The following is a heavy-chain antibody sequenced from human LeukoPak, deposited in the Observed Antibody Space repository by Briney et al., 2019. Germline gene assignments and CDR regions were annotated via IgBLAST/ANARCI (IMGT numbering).Heavy chain of an antibody. CDR3: ARVPNHYFYIDV. CDR2: IYSGGRN. V-gene: IGHV4-59*01. CDR1: GDSFNIYY. J-gene: IGHJ6*03. Sequence: SETLSLTCTVSGDSFNIYYWSWIRQSPGKGLEWIGYIYSGGRNNYNPSLKSRVTMSLDTSKNQISLKLTSVTAADTAVYFCARVPNHYFYIDVWDKGTTVTVSS.